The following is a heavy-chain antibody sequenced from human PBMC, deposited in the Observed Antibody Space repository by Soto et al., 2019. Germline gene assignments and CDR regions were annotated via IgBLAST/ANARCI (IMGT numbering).Heavy chain of an antibody. V-gene: IGHV1-2*04. Sequence: GASVKVSCKASGYTFTGYYMHWVRQAPGQGLEWMGWINPNSGGTNYAQKFQGWVTMTRDTSISTAYMELSRLRSDDTAVYYCARGGELGAAAGQIAVAGLAFDIWGQGTMVTVSS. CDR3: ARGGELGAAAGQIAVAGLAFDI. J-gene: IGHJ3*02. CDR1: GYTFTGYY. D-gene: IGHD6-19*01. CDR2: INPNSGGT.